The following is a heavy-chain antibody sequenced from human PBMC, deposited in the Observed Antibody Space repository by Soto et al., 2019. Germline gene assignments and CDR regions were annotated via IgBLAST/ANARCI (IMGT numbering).Heavy chain of an antibody. D-gene: IGHD1-26*01. CDR1: GASIIGYNY. J-gene: IGHJ6*02. Sequence: SETLSLTSNVAGASIIGYNYWDRFREPPGKGLECIGSIIYSGDIMYNPSLQSRLTLFVDTSKNQFSLKLSSVTAADTAVYYCARHGGTEYYYYYGMDVWGQGTTVTRLL. CDR2: IIYSGDI. V-gene: IGHV4-39*01. CDR3: ARHGGTEYYYYYGMDV.